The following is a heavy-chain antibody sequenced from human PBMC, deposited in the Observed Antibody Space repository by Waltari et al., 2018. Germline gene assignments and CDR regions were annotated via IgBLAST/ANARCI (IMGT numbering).Heavy chain of an antibody. J-gene: IGHJ4*02. CDR3: AKQESGSYFEY. Sequence: QVPLMESGGGVVQPGTSVRLYCSACGIPFRRYGMHWVRQAPGKGLHWVAVISYDGSAKYYADSVHGRFIISRDNSENTLYLQMNSLTAEDTAVYYCAKQESGSYFEYWGQGTLVTVSS. V-gene: IGHV3-30*18. CDR1: GIPFRRYG. D-gene: IGHD1-26*01. CDR2: ISYDGSAK.